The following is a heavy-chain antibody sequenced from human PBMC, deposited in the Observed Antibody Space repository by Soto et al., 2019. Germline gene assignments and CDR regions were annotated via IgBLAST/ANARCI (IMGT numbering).Heavy chain of an antibody. Sequence: SETLSLTCTVSGGSISSYYWSWIRQPPGKGLEWIGSMYYSGSANYNPSLKSRVTISVDTSKNQFSLKLNSVTAADTAVYYCARDLGAKVVTAGVWFDPWGQGTLVTVSS. CDR2: MYYSGSA. V-gene: IGHV4-59*01. J-gene: IGHJ5*02. CDR3: ARDLGAKVVTAGVWFDP. D-gene: IGHD2-15*01. CDR1: GGSISSYY.